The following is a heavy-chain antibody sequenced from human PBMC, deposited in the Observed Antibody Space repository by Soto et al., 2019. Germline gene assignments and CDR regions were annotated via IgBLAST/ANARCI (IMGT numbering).Heavy chain of an antibody. D-gene: IGHD4-17*01. CDR3: AKKAYEGDYVGWAFDI. J-gene: IGHJ3*02. V-gene: IGHV3-23*01. CDR2: ISGSGGST. Sequence: GGSLRLSCAASGFTFSSYAMSWVRQAPGKGLEWVSAISGSGGSTYYADSVKGRFTISRDNSKNTLYLQMNSLRAEDTAVYYCAKKAYEGDYVGWAFDIWGQGTMVTVSS. CDR1: GFTFSSYA.